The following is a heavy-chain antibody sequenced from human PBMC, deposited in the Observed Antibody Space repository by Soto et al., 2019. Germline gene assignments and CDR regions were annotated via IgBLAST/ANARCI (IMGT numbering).Heavy chain of an antibody. J-gene: IGHJ4*02. D-gene: IGHD3-22*01. V-gene: IGHV1-18*01. CDR3: ARVGRYYYDSSGYLNFDY. CDR1: GYTFTSYG. CDR2: ISAYNGNT. Sequence: QVQLVQSGAEVKKPGASVKVSCKASGYTFTSYGISWVRQAPGQGLEWMGWISAYNGNTNYAQKLQGRVTITTDTATSTAYMELRSLRSDDTAVYYCARVGRYYYDSSGYLNFDYWGQGTLVTVSS.